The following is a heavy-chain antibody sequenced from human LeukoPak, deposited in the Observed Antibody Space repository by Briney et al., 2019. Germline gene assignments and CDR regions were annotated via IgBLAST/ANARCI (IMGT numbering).Heavy chain of an antibody. Sequence: GASVKVSCKASGGTLSSYAISWVRQAPGQGLEWMGGIIPIFGTANYAQKFQGRVTITTDESTSTAYMELSSLRSEDTAVYYCAREPGKVGARGYFDYWGQGTLVTVSS. J-gene: IGHJ4*02. CDR2: IIPIFGTA. CDR3: AREPGKVGARGYFDY. V-gene: IGHV1-69*05. CDR1: GGTLSSYA. D-gene: IGHD1-26*01.